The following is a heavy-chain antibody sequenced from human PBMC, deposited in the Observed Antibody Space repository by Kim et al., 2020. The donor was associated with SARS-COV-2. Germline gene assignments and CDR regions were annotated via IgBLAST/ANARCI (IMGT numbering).Heavy chain of an antibody. D-gene: IGHD5-12*01. CDR3: ARALWLRLELRVYYYYGMDV. V-gene: IGHV1-69*13. CDR2: IIPIFGTA. Sequence: SVKVSCKASGGTFSSYAISWVRQAPGQGLEWMGGIIPIFGTANYAQKFQGRVTITADESTSTAYMELSSLRSEDTAVYYCARALWLRLELRVYYYYGMDVWGQGTTVTVSS. J-gene: IGHJ6*02. CDR1: GGTFSSYA.